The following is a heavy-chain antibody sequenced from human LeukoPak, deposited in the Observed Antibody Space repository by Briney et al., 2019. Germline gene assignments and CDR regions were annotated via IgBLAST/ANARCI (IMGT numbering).Heavy chain of an antibody. CDR3: ARLQQLWAGFDP. J-gene: IGHJ5*02. V-gene: IGHV4-59*01. Sequence: SETLSLTCTVSGGSISSYYWSWIRQPPGKGLEWIGYIYYSGSTNYNPSLKSRVTISVDTSKNQFSLKLSSVTAADTAVYYCARLQQLWAGFDPWGQGTLVTVSS. CDR2: IYYSGST. D-gene: IGHD6-13*01. CDR1: GGSISSYY.